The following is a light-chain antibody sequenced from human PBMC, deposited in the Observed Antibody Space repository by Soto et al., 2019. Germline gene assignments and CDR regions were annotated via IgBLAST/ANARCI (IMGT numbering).Light chain of an antibody. CDR3: AACDDSLSGPGV. J-gene: IGLJ7*01. V-gene: IGLV1-47*01. Sequence: QSALTQPPSASGTPGQRVTISCSGSSSNIGNFYVYWYQQLPGTAPKLLIYKNNQRPLGVPDRFSGSKSGTSASLAISGLRSEDEADYYCAACDDSLSGPGVFGGGTQLTVL. CDR1: SSNIGNFY. CDR2: KNN.